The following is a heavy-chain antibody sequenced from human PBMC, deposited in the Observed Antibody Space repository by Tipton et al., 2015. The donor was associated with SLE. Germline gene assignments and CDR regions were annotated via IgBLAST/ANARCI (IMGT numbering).Heavy chain of an antibody. CDR3: ASAVVVNNDWYFDL. J-gene: IGHJ2*01. Sequence: TLSLTCAVSGYSISSGYYWGWIRQPPGKGLEWIGSIYHSGSTYYNPSLKSRVTISVDTSKNWFSLKLSSVTAADTAVYYCASAVVVNNDWYFDLWGRGTLVTVSS. D-gene: IGHD2-21*01. CDR1: GYSISSGYY. V-gene: IGHV4-38-2*01. CDR2: IYHSGST.